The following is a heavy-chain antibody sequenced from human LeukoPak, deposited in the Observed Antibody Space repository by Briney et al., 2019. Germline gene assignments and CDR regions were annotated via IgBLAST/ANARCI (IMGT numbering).Heavy chain of an antibody. J-gene: IGHJ4*02. CDR1: GFSFSRAW. CDR3: ARSYAYIDY. V-gene: IGHV3-72*01. CDR2: IRNKAHSYTT. Sequence: PGGSLRLSCAASGFSFSRAWMSWVRQAPGKGLEWVGRIRNKAHSYTTEYAASVKGRFTISRDDSKNSLYLQMNSLKTEDTAVYSCARSYAYIDYWGQGTLVIVSS. D-gene: IGHD2-8*01.